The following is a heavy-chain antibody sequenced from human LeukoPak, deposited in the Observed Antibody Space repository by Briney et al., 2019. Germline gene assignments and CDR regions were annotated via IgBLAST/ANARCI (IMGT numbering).Heavy chain of an antibody. CDR3: VRISSTVTYDY. CDR1: GGSFSGYY. CDR2: INHSGST. J-gene: IGHJ4*02. V-gene: IGHV4-34*01. D-gene: IGHD4-17*01. Sequence: PSETLSLTCAVYGGSFSGYYWSWIRQPPGKGLEWIGEINHSGSTDYNPSLKSRVTISVDTSKNQFSLKLSSVTAADTAVYYCVRISSTVTYDYWGQGILVTVSS.